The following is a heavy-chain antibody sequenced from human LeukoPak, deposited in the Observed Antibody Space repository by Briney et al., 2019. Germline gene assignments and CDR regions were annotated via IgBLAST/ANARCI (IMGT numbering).Heavy chain of an antibody. D-gene: IGHD6-13*01. CDR2: IYYSGST. CDR3: ARLRYSSSELDY. J-gene: IGHJ4*02. V-gene: IGHV4-59*08. Sequence: AETLSLTCTVSGGSISSYYWSWIRQPPGKGLEWIGYIYYSGSTHYNPPLKSRVTISVDTSKNQFSLKLSSVTAADTAVYYCARLRYSSSELDYWGQGTLVAVSS. CDR1: GGSISSYY.